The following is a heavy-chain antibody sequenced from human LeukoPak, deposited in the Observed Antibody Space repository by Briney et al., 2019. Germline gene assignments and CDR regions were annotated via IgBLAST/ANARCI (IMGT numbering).Heavy chain of an antibody. CDR1: GFTFSSYA. Sequence: GGSLRLSCAASGFTFSSYAMHWVRQAPGKGLEWVAVISYDGSNKYYADSVKGRFTISRDNSKNTLYLQMNSLRAEDTAVYYCARGYTYYYDSSGYYSFGYWGQGTLVTVSS. CDR2: ISYDGSNK. CDR3: ARGYTYYYDSSGYYSFGY. D-gene: IGHD3-22*01. J-gene: IGHJ4*02. V-gene: IGHV3-30-3*01.